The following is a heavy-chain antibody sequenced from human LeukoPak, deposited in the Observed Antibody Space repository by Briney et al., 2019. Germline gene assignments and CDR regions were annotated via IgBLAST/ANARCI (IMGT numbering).Heavy chain of an antibody. CDR1: NFPLITSALC. J-gene: IGHJ5*02. CDR2: IDWDDDK. CDR3: ARQIVGATTSWFDP. V-gene: IGHV2-70*01. D-gene: IGHD1-26*01. Sequence: SGPALIKPTQTPTLTFTFSNFPLITSALCVSWIRHPPMKALKCLTLIDWDDDKYYSTSLKTRLTISKDNSKNQVVLTMTSMDPVDTATYYCARQIVGATTSWFDPWGQGTLVTVSS.